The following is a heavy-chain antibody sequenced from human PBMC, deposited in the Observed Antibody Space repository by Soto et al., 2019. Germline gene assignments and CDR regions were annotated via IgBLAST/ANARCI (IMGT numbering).Heavy chain of an antibody. V-gene: IGHV3-23*01. CDR3: AKELGMRPSGDLGDAFDI. D-gene: IGHD2-21*02. J-gene: IGHJ3*02. Sequence: GGSLRLSCAASGFTFSSYAMSWVRQAPGKGLEWVSAISGSGGSTYYADSVKGRFTISRDNSKNTLYLQMNSLRVEDTAVYYCAKELGMRPSGDLGDAFDIWGQGTMVTVSS. CDR2: ISGSGGST. CDR1: GFTFSSYA.